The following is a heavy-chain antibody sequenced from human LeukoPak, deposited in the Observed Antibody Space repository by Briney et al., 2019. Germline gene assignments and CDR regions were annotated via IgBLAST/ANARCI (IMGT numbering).Heavy chain of an antibody. CDR1: GGSIISTSYY. V-gene: IGHV4-39*01. CDR2: IYYSGTS. J-gene: IGHJ4*02. Sequence: SETLSLTCTVSGGSIISTSYYWGWIRQPPGERPEWIGNIYYSGTSYYNPSLKSRGTISVDSSKNQVSLKLTSATAADTAVYYCARILILSTGWTPFDYWGQGAVVTVSS. D-gene: IGHD3/OR15-3a*01. CDR3: ARILILSTGWTPFDY.